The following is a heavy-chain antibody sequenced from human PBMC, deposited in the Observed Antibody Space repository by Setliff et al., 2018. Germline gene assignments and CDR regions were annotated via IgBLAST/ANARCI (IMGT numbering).Heavy chain of an antibody. J-gene: IGHJ4*02. CDR1: GYEFNNYG. V-gene: IGHV1-18*01. CDR3: SRLVRYCTTTTCQTLSRGEH. D-gene: IGHD2-8*01. CDR2: INAYNGNT. Sequence: SVKVSCKASGYEFNNYGIAWVRLAPGQGLEWMGWINAYNGNTFYAPKLQGRVTRTTDASTATAYLALRSLRSDDTAIYFCSRLVRYCTTTTCQTLSRGEHWGQGTLVTVSS.